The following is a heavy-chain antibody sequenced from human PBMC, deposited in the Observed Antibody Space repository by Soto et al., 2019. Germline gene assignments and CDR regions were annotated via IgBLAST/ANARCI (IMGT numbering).Heavy chain of an antibody. J-gene: IGHJ6*02. D-gene: IGHD3-22*01. CDR2: IYYTGST. Sequence: PSETLSLTCTVSGGPISPYYWSWIRQPAGKGLEWIGRIYYTGSTNYNPPLKSRISMSLDTARNQISLKVNFVTAADTAVYYCAREGGYFGSSGSGVYHYYGVDVWGRGTTVTVPS. CDR1: GGPISPYY. CDR3: AREGGYFGSSGSGVYHYYGVDV. V-gene: IGHV4-4*07.